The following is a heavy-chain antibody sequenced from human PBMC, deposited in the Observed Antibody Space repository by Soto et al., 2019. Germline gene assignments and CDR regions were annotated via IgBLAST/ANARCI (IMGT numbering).Heavy chain of an antibody. CDR2: IYYSGSA. J-gene: IGHJ6*02. CDR3: ARHGVDYGDYASYYYYGMDV. CDR1: GGSISSSTYY. D-gene: IGHD4-17*01. V-gene: IGHV4-39*01. Sequence: QLQLQESGPGLVKPSETLSLTCTVSGGSISSSTYYWGWIRQPPGKGLEWIGMIYYSGSAYYNPSLKSRVTISIDTSTNQCSLRLSSVTAADTAVYYCARHGVDYGDYASYYYYGMDVWGRGTTVTVSS.